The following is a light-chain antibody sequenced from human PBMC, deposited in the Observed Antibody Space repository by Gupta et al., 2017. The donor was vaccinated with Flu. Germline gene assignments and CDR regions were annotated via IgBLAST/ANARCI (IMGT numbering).Light chain of an antibody. V-gene: IGKV1-5*03. Sequence: PSTLSASVGDRVAITCRASQSISSWLAWYQQKPGKAPKLLIYKASSLESGVPSRFSGSGSGTEFTLTISSLQPDDFATYYCQQYNSYSGTFGQGTKVEIK. J-gene: IGKJ1*01. CDR1: QSISSW. CDR3: QQYNSYSGT. CDR2: KAS.